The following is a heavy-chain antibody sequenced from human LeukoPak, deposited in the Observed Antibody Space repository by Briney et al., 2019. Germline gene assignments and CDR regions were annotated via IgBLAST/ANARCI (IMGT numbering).Heavy chain of an antibody. CDR3: ARGITMVRGVKYPYYYYGMDV. CDR1: GFTVSSNY. Sequence: PGGSLRLSCAASGFTVSSNYMSWVRQAPGKGLEWVSVIYSGGSTYYADSVKGRFTISRNNSKNTLYLQMNSLRAEDTAVYYCARGITMVRGVKYPYYYYGMDVWGQGTTVTVSS. CDR2: IYSGGST. V-gene: IGHV3-53*01. D-gene: IGHD3-10*01. J-gene: IGHJ6*02.